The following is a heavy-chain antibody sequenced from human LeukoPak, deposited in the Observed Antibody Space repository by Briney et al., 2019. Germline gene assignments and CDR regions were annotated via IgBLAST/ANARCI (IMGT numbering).Heavy chain of an antibody. CDR3: ARQPMTVTTRYYYYYYMDV. J-gene: IGHJ6*03. CDR1: GGSISSSSYY. Sequence: PSETLSLTCTVSGGSISSSSYYWGWIRQPPGKGLEWTGSIYYSGSTYYNPSLKSRVTISVDTSKNQFSLKLSSVTAADTAVYYCARQPMTVTTRYYYYYYMDVWGKGTTVTVSS. CDR2: IYYSGST. D-gene: IGHD4-11*01. V-gene: IGHV4-39*01.